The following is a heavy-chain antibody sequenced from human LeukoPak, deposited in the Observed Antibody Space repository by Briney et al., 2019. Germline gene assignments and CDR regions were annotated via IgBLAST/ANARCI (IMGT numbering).Heavy chain of an antibody. D-gene: IGHD1-1*01. CDR2: ISSSSDTI. CDR3: AFGGGTTGLFDY. V-gene: IGHV3-48*04. J-gene: IGHJ4*02. CDR1: GFTFGSFS. Sequence: GGSLRLSCAASGFTFGSFSMSWLRQAPGKGLEWFSYISSSSDTIYYADSVEGRFTISRDNAKNSLYLQMNSLRAEDTAVYYCAFGGGTTGLFDYWGQGTLVTVSS.